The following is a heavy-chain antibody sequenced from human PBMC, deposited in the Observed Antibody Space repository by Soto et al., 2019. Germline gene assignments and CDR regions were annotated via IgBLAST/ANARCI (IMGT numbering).Heavy chain of an antibody. J-gene: IGHJ4*02. CDR3: ARAWGGTYYEGHYFDY. CDR2: IYYIGST. D-gene: IGHD1-26*01. Sequence: WTWIRRHPGKGLEWIGYIYYIGSTYYIPSLKSRLTISIDTSKNQFSLKLNSVTAADAAVYYCARAWGGTYYEGHYFDYWGQGALVAVSS. V-gene: IGHV4-31*02.